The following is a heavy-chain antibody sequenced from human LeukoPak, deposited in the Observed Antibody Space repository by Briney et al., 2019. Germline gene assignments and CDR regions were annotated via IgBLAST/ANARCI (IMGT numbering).Heavy chain of an antibody. J-gene: IGHJ4*02. CDR2: IWYDGSNI. D-gene: IGHD1-26*01. CDR1: GFTFSTYG. Sequence: PGGSLRLSCAASGFTFSTYGMHWVRQTPGKGLEGVAVIWYDGSNIHYADSVKGRFTISRDNPNNTLFLQMTSLRAEDTGVYYCARDLAKGRYFDYWGQGTLVTVSS. V-gene: IGHV3-33*01. CDR3: ARDLAKGRYFDY.